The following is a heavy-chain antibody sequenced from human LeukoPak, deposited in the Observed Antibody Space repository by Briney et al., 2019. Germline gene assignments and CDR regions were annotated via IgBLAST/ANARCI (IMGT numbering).Heavy chain of an antibody. V-gene: IGHV3-7*03. Sequence: PGGSLRLSCAASGFTFSSYAMSWVRQAPGKGLEWVANIKKDGSEKYYLDSVKGRFTISRDNAKNSLYLQMNSLSAEDMALYYCVAGWGWLPDYWGRGTLVTVSS. CDR3: VAGWGWLPDY. CDR2: IKKDGSEK. CDR1: GFTFSSYA. J-gene: IGHJ4*02. D-gene: IGHD3-16*01.